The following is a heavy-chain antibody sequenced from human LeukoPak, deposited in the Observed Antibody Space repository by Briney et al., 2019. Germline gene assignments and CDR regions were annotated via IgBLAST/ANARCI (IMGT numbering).Heavy chain of an antibody. CDR3: ARVYNSGWYDY. V-gene: IGHV5-51*01. CDR2: VYPADSDT. J-gene: IGHJ4*02. CDR1: GYSFNTYW. Sequence: HGESLNISCKGSGYSFNTYWIGWVRQMPGKGLEWMGTVYPADSDTRYSPSFRGQVTISVDKSINTAYLQWGSLKASDTAMYYCARVYNSGWYDYWGQGALVTVSS. D-gene: IGHD6-19*01.